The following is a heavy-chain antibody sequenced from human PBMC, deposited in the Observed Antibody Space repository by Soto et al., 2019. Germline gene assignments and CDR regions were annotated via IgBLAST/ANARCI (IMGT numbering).Heavy chain of an antibody. CDR2: INHSGST. V-gene: IGHV4-34*01. Sequence: SETLSLTCAVYGGSFSGYYWSWIRQPPGKGLEWIGEINHSGSTNYNPSLKSRVTISVDTSKNQFSLKLSSVTAADTAVYYCARHRATRSPVRRDGYNLKDFDYWGQGTLVTVSS. D-gene: IGHD5-12*01. CDR1: GGSFSGYY. CDR3: ARHRATRSPVRRDGYNLKDFDY. J-gene: IGHJ4*02.